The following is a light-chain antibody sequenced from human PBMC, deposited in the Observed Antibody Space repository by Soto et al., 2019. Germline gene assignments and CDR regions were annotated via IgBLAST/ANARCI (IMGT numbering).Light chain of an antibody. V-gene: IGLV1-40*01. J-gene: IGLJ1*01. CDR2: GNS. Sequence: QSVLTQPPSVSGAPGQRVTISRTGSSSNIGAGYDVHWYQQLPGTAPKLLIYGNSNRPSGVPDRFSGSKSGTSASLAITGLQAEDEADYYCYSYAGSSIYVFGTGTKVTVL. CDR1: SSNIGAGYD. CDR3: YSYAGSSIYV.